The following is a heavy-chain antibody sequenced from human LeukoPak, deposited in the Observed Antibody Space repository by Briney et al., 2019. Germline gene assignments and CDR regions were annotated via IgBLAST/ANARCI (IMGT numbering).Heavy chain of an antibody. CDR1: GFTVSSNY. Sequence: GGSLRLSCAASGFTVSSNYMSWVRQAPGKGLEWVSVIYSGGSTYYADSVEGRFTISRDNSKNTLYLQMNSLRAEDTAVYYCASSNYLDTAMVDYWGQGILVTVSS. D-gene: IGHD5-18*01. CDR3: ASSNYLDTAMVDY. CDR2: IYSGGST. J-gene: IGHJ4*02. V-gene: IGHV3-66*01.